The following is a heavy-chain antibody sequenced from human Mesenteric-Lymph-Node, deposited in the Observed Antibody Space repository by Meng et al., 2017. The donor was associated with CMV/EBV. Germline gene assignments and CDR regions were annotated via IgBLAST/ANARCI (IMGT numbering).Heavy chain of an antibody. Sequence: GESLKFSCAAFGFTFTNYAMNWVRQAPGKGLEWVSSISSSSSYIYYADSVKGRFTISRDNAKNSLYLQMNSLRAEDTAVYYCARWVEYCSSTSCFDYYYYGMDVWGQGTTVTVSS. D-gene: IGHD2-2*01. V-gene: IGHV3-21*01. CDR2: ISSSSSYI. J-gene: IGHJ6*02. CDR1: GFTFTNYA. CDR3: ARWVEYCSSTSCFDYYYYGMDV.